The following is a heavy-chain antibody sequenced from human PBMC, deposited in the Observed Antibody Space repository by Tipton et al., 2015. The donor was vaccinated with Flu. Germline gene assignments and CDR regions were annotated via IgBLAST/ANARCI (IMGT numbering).Heavy chain of an antibody. D-gene: IGHD3-22*01. CDR2: IYYSGST. Sequence: TLSLTCTVSGGSISSYYWSWIRQPPGKGLEWIGYIYYSGSTNYNPSLKSRVTISVDTSKNQFSLKLSSVTAADTAVYYCARDLYYYDSSGYLHSYGMDVWGQGTTVTVSS. V-gene: IGHV4-59*01. CDR1: GGSISSYY. CDR3: ARDLYYYDSSGYLHSYGMDV. J-gene: IGHJ6*02.